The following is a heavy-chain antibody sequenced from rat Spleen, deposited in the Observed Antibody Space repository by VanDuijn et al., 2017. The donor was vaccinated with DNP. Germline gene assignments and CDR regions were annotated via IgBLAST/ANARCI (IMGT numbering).Heavy chain of an antibody. Sequence: VQLKESGPGLVQPSQTLSLTCTVSGFSLTSYHVSWVRQAPTKGLEWVASITNSGGSTYYRDSVKGRFTISRDNAKSTLYLQMDSLRSEDTATYYCTRVGTTIDYWGQGVMVTVSS. CDR2: ITNSGGST. V-gene: IGHV5-46*01. D-gene: IGHD1-10*01. J-gene: IGHJ2*01. CDR3: TRVGTTIDY. CDR1: GFSLTSYH.